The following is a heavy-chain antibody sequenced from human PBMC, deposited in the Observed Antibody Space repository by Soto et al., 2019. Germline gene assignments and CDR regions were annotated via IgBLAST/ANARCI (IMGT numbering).Heavy chain of an antibody. CDR2: ISNDGSDK. J-gene: IGHJ3*01. CDR3: AKDQGIAASHGID. Sequence: QVQLVESGGGVVQPGTSLRLSCAASGFTFNNYGMHWVRPAPGTGLEWVAAISNDGSDKYYADSVKGRLTISRDNSKNTLYLQMDSLRAEDTAVYYCAKDQGIAASHGIDWGQGTMVTVSS. V-gene: IGHV3-30*18. CDR1: GFTFNNYG. D-gene: IGHD6-13*01.